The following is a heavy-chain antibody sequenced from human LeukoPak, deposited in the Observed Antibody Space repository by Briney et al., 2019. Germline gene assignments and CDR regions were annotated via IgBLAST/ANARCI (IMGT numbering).Heavy chain of an antibody. D-gene: IGHD1-26*01. CDR3: AREVGAKSEAAFDI. Sequence: GGSLRLSCAASGFTFSSYGMHWVRQAPGKGLEWVAVIWYGGSNKYYADSVKGRFTISRDNSKNTLYLQMNSLRAEDTAVYYCAREVGAKSEAAFDIWGQGTMVTVSS. CDR1: GFTFSSYG. CDR2: IWYGGSNK. J-gene: IGHJ3*02. V-gene: IGHV3-33*01.